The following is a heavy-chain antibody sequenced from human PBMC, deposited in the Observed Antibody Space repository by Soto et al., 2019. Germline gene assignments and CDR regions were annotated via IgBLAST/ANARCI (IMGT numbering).Heavy chain of an antibody. D-gene: IGHD2-21*02. CDR2: IYDTGISGYTPST. Sequence: SETLSLTCTVSGGSITSSYWSWIRRPPGKGLEWIAYIYDTGISGYTPSTSYNPSLKSRVTISVDTSKNQFSLKLSSVTAADTAVYYCARHPHIVVVTADYWGQGTLVTVSS. V-gene: IGHV4-59*08. J-gene: IGHJ4*02. CDR1: GGSITSSY. CDR3: ARHPHIVVVTADY.